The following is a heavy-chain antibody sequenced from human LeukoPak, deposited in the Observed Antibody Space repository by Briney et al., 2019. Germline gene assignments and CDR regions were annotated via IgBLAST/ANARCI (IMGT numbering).Heavy chain of an antibody. D-gene: IGHD2-15*01. J-gene: IGHJ4*02. Sequence: GGSLRLSCAPPGFTFSSSIMNWVRQAPGKGLEWVSSFSSSSSYIYYADSVKGRFTISRDNAKNSLYLQRNSLRAEDTAVYYCARGAPPNAFVGVVAAALGFDYWGQGTLVTVSS. V-gene: IGHV3-21*01. CDR2: FSSSSSYI. CDR1: GFTFSSSI. CDR3: ARGAPPNAFVGVVAAALGFDY.